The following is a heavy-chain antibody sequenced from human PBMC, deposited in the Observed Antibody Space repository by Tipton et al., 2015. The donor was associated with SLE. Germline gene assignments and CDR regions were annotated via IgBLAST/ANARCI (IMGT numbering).Heavy chain of an antibody. J-gene: IGHJ5*02. CDR3: ARNTGYCSGGSCFPWIT. CDR1: GESFTTYY. CDR2: ISHRGRT. Sequence: GLVKPSETLSLTCAVYGESFTTYYWSWIRQPPGKGLEWIGEISHRGRTNYNPSLKSRVTISVDTSKNQFSLKLTSVTATDTAIYYCARNTGYCSGGSCFPWITWGQGTLLTVSS. D-gene: IGHD2-15*01. V-gene: IGHV4-34*01.